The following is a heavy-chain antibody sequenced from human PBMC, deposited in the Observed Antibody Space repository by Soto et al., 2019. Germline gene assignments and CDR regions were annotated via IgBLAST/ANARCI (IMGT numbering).Heavy chain of an antibody. Sequence: QVQLVQSGAEVKKPGSSVKVSCKASGGTFSSYAISWVRQAPGQGLEWMGGIIPIVGTANYAQKFQGRVTITADESTSTAHMELSSLRSEDTAVYYCASPQGRYGDSPRYYYYYYGMDVWGQGTTVTVSS. CDR2: IIPIVGTA. V-gene: IGHV1-69*12. J-gene: IGHJ6*02. D-gene: IGHD4-17*01. CDR3: ASPQGRYGDSPRYYYYYYGMDV. CDR1: GGTFSSYA.